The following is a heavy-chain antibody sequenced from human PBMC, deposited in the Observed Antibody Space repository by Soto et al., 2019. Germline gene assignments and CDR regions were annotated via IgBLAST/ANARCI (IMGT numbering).Heavy chain of an antibody. CDR3: ARGQFHHVSNYYYALDV. CDR2: LIPMFNRP. J-gene: IGHJ6*02. Sequence: QVQLVQSGAEVKKPGSSVKVSCKASGGTFSSYAISWVRQAPGQGLEWMGGLIPMFNRPHSARKFQGRVTITADESTSTAYMDLSSLRSEDTAVYYCARGQFHHVSNYYYALDVCGQGTTVTVSS. CDR1: GGTFSSYA. V-gene: IGHV1-69*01.